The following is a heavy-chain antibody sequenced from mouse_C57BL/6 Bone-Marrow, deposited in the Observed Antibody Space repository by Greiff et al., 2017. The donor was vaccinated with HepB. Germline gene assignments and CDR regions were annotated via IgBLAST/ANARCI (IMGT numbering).Heavy chain of an antibody. J-gene: IGHJ1*03. V-gene: IGHV3-6*01. CDR1: GYSITSGYY. D-gene: IGHD1-1*01. Sequence: EVKLQESGPGLVKPSQSLSLTCSVTGYSITSGYYWNWIRQFPGNKLEWMGYISYDGSNNYNPSLKNRISITRDTSKNQFFLKLNSVTTEDTATYYCAREAYYGSSYWYFDVWGTGTTVTVSS. CDR3: AREAYYGSSYWYFDV. CDR2: ISYDGSN.